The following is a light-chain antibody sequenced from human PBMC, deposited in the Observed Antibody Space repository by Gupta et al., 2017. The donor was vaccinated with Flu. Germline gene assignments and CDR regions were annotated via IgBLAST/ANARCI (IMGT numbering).Light chain of an antibody. CDR3: QAWDSSVV. Sequence: SYELTQPPSVSVSPGQTASITCSGNKLGGKYASWYQQKPGQSPVLAIYQDNKRPSGIPERFSGSNSGNTATLTIGGTQALDEADYYCQAWDSSVVFGGGTKLTVL. J-gene: IGLJ2*01. CDR1: KLGGKY. CDR2: QDN. V-gene: IGLV3-1*01.